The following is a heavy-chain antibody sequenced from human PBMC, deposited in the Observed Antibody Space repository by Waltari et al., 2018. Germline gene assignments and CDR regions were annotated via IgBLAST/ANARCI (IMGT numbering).Heavy chain of an antibody. Sequence: QVQLVQSGAEVTKPGASVKVSCKASGYTFTSYAMHWVPQAPGQRPEWMGWINAGNGNTKYSQKFQGRVTITRDTSASTAYMELSSLRSEDTAVYYCARDPQYYYDSSGYYNWFDPWGQGTLVTVSS. CDR3: ARDPQYYYDSSGYYNWFDP. D-gene: IGHD3-22*01. CDR1: GYTFTSYA. CDR2: INAGNGNT. V-gene: IGHV1-3*01. J-gene: IGHJ5*02.